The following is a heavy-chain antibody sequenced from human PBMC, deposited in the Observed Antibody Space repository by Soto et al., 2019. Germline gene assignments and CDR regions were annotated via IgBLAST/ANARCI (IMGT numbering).Heavy chain of an antibody. D-gene: IGHD3-22*01. CDR3: ASSVITAPSEY. J-gene: IGHJ4*02. V-gene: IGHV1-69*02. Sequence: QVQLVQSGAEVKKPGSSVKVSCKASGGTFSSYTISWVRQAPGQWLEWMGRIIPILGIANYAQKFQGRVTITADKSTSTAYMELSSLRSEDTAVYYCASSVITAPSEYWGQGTLVTVSS. CDR2: IIPILGIA. CDR1: GGTFSSYT.